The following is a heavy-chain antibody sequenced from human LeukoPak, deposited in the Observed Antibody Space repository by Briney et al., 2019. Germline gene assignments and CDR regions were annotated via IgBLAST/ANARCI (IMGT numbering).Heavy chain of an antibody. V-gene: IGHV5-51*01. CDR1: GYSFTSYR. CDR2: IYPGDSNT. J-gene: IGHJ3*02. D-gene: IGHD3-10*01. Sequence: GESLKISCKGSGYSFTSYRIGWVRQMPGKGLEWMGIIYPGDSNTGYSPSFRGQVTISVDRSISTAYLQWSSLKASDTAMYYCARQQRDYYGSGSLDAFDIWGQGTVVTVSS. CDR3: ARQQRDYYGSGSLDAFDI.